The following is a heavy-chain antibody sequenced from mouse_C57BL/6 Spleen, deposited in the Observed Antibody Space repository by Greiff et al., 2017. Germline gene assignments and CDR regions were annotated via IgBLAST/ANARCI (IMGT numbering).Heavy chain of an antibody. J-gene: IGHJ4*01. D-gene: IGHD2-2*01. V-gene: IGHV1-64*01. CDR1: GYTFTSFW. CDR2: IHPNSGST. CDR3: AGYDGGRNYCAMDY. Sequence: QVQLQQPGAELVKPGASVKLSCKASGYTFTSFWMHWVKQRPGQGLEWIGMIHPNSGSTNYNEKFKSKATLTVDKSSSTAYMQLSVLTSEDSAVYYCAGYDGGRNYCAMDYWGQGTSVTVSS.